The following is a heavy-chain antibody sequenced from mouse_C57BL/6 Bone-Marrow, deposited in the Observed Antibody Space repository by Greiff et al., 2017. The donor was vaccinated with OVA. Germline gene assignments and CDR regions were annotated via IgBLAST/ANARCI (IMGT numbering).Heavy chain of an antibody. V-gene: IGHV1-26*01. Sequence: VQLQQSGPELVKPGASVKISCKASGYTFTDYYMNWVKQSHGKSLEWIGDINPNNGGTSYNQKFKGKATLTVDKSSSTAYMELRSLTSEDSAVYDCARGKGSYWGQGTTLTVSS. CDR1: GYTFTDYY. J-gene: IGHJ2*01. CDR3: ARGKGSY. CDR2: INPNNGGT.